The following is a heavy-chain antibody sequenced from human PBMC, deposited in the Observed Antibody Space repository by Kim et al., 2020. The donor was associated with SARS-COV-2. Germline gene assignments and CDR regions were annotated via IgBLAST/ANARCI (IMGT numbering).Heavy chain of an antibody. Sequence: GGSLRLSCAASGFTFSSYWMTWVRQAQGMGLEWVANINPDGSVEQYADSVKGRFTISRDNAKNSLFLQMLSLRPEDTAVYFCATSTHFAFDYWGQGILVTVST. V-gene: IGHV3-7*01. CDR1: GFTFSSYW. J-gene: IGHJ4*02. CDR2: INPDGSVE. CDR3: ATSTHFAFDY.